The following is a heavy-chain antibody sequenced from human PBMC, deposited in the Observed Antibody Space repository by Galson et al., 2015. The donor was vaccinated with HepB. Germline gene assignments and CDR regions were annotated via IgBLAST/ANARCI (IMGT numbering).Heavy chain of an antibody. CDR1: GYTFTSYG. Sequence: SVKVSCKASGYTFTSYGISWVRQAPGQGLEWMGWISAYNGNTNYAQKLQGRVTMTTDTSTSTAYMELRSLRSDDTAVYYCARVDNWNLDGSGSYLNTNFDYWGQGTLVTVSS. CDR3: ARVDNWNLDGSGSYLNTNFDY. D-gene: IGHD3-10*01. CDR2: ISAYNGNT. V-gene: IGHV1-18*04. J-gene: IGHJ4*02.